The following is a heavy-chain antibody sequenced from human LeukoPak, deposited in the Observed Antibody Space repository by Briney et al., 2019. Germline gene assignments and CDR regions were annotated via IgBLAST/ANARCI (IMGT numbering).Heavy chain of an antibody. D-gene: IGHD2-15*01. J-gene: IGHJ4*02. CDR3: ARGEASGGSRHYFDY. CDR1: GGSISSNSYY. V-gene: IGHV4-39*07. CDR2: MFHSGRT. Sequence: PSETLSLTCTVSGGSISSNSYYWGWIRQPPGKGLEWIGNMFHSGRTYYNPSLKSRVTISVDTSKNQFSLKLSSVTAADTAVYYCARGEASGGSRHYFDYWGQGTLVTVSS.